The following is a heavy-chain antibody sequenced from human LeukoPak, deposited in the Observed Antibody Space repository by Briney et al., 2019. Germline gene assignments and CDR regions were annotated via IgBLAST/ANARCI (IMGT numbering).Heavy chain of an antibody. CDR2: ISNDGSTT. J-gene: IGHJ4*02. CDR1: GVTFSSFW. CDR3: AKAHHYDSRSNDY. Sequence: GGALRLSCAASGVTFSSFWMHWVRQAPGKGLMWVSRISNDGSTTIYADSVKGRFPISRDNAKNTLFLQMNSLRAEDTAVYYCAKAHHYDSRSNDYWGQGTLVTVSS. D-gene: IGHD3-22*01. V-gene: IGHV3-74*01.